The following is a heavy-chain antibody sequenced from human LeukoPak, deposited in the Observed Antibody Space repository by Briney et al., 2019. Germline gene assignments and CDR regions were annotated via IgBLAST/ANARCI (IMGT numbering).Heavy chain of an antibody. CDR3: ARGVRHNLYLPGRSPKNCSSTSCYEAY. D-gene: IGHD2-2*01. CDR1: GYTFTGYY. V-gene: IGHV1-2*06. CDR2: INPNSGGT. J-gene: IGHJ4*02. Sequence: RASVKVSCKASGYTFTGYYMHWVRQAPGQGLEWMGRINPNSGGTNYAQKFQGRVTMTRDTSISTAYMELSRLRSEDTAVYYCARGVRHNLYLPGRSPKNCSSTSCYEAYWGQGTLVTVSS.